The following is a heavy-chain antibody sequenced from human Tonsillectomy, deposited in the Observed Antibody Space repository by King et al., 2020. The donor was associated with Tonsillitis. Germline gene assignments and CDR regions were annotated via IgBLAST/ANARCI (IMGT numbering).Heavy chain of an antibody. CDR2: IVTTSFP. CDR3: ARDKDWSFDY. Sequence: VQLVESGGGWVQPGGSLTLSCSASGFTFITFTFNWVRQAPGKGLEWVSYIVTTSFPYYAASVKGRFTISRDNAKNSVYLQMSSLRAEDTAVYYCARDKDWSFDYWGQGTLVTVSS. D-gene: IGHD1-1*01. J-gene: IGHJ4*02. CDR1: GFTFITFT. V-gene: IGHV3-48*01.